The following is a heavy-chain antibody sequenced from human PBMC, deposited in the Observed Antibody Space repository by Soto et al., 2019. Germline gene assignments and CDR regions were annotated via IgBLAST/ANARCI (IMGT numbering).Heavy chain of an antibody. CDR2: IYSGGST. CDR3: ARHGYNYGGGYFDY. V-gene: IGHV3-66*04. D-gene: IGHD5-18*01. J-gene: IGHJ4*02. CDR1: GVTVSSNY. Sequence: PGGSLRLSCAASGVTVSSNYMSWVRQAPGKGLEWVSVIYSGGSTYYADSEKGRFTISRDNSKNTLYLQMNSLRAEDTAVYYCARHGYNYGGGYFDYWGQGTLVTVSS.